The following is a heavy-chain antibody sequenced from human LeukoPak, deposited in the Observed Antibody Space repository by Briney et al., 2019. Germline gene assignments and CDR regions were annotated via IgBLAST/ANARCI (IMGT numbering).Heavy chain of an antibody. CDR2: ISSSGDTI. V-gene: IGHV3-48*03. CDR1: GFTFSSYE. Sequence: GGSLRLSCAASGFTFSSYEMNWVRQAPGKGLEWLAHISSSGDTIHYATSVEDRFTISRDNPKNSLYLQMNSLRVEDTALYYCARDATTTVGWVYMDVWGKGTAVTIS. CDR3: ARDATTTVGWVYMDV. D-gene: IGHD4-11*01. J-gene: IGHJ6*03.